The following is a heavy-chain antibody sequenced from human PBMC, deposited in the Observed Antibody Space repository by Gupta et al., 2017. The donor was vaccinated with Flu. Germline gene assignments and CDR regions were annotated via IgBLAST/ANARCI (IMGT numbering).Heavy chain of an antibody. CDR2: FDPEDGET. J-gene: IGHJ5*02. D-gene: IGHD3-9*01. Sequence: QVQMVQSGAEVKKPGASVKASCKVSGYTLTELSMHWVRQAPGKGLEWMGVFDPEDGETIYAQKFQGRVTMTEDTSTDTAYMELSSLRSEDTAVYYCATVTGQFDWLFAPFDPWGQGTLVTVSS. CDR3: ATVTGQFDWLFAPFDP. CDR1: GYTLTELS. V-gene: IGHV1-24*01.